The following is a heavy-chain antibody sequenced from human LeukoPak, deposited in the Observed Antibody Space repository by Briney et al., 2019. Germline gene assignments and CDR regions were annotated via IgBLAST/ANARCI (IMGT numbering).Heavy chain of an antibody. CDR3: AKDLSGSPVDY. CDR2: ISWNSGSI. D-gene: IGHD1-26*01. V-gene: IGHV3-9*01. J-gene: IGHJ4*02. Sequence: PGRSLRLSCAASGFTFDDYAMHWVRQAPGKGLEWVSGISWNSGSIGYVDSVKGRFTISRDNAKNSLYLQMNSLRAEDTAVYYCAKDLSGSPVDYWGQGTLVTVSS. CDR1: GFTFDDYA.